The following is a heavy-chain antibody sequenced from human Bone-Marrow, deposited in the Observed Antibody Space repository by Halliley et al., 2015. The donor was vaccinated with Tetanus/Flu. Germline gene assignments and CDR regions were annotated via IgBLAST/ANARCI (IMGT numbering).Heavy chain of an antibody. D-gene: IGHD6-13*01. CDR1: GFTASSNY. Sequence: SLRLSCAASGFTASSNYMSWVRQAPGKGLECVSVIYSGGSTYYADSVKGRFTISRDNSNNTLYLQMNSLRAEDTAAYYCARGLPTAYSSRWFYFDYWGQGTLVTVSS. CDR3: ARGLPTAYSSRWFYFDY. V-gene: IGHV3-53*01. CDR2: IYSGGST. J-gene: IGHJ4*02.